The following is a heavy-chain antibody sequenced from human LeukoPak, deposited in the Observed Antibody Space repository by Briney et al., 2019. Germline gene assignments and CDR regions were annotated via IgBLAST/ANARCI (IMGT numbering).Heavy chain of an antibody. D-gene: IGHD6-19*01. CDR2: ISYDGSNK. Sequence: PGRSLRLSCAASGFTFSSYGMHWVRQAPGKGLEGVAVISYDGSNKYYADSVKGRFTISRDNSKNTLYLQMKSLRAEDTAVYYCAKDVSGWPDYWGQGTLVTVSS. V-gene: IGHV3-30*18. CDR3: AKDVSGWPDY. J-gene: IGHJ4*02. CDR1: GFTFSSYG.